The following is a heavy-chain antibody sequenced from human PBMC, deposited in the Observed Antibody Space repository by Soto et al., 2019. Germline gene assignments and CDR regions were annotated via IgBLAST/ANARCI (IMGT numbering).Heavy chain of an antibody. CDR1: GFPFSGSV. V-gene: IGHV3-30*14. Sequence: GGSLRLSCAASGFPFSGSVVHWVRQAPGKGLECVAVISNDGSYEFYGGSVEGRFTVSRDNSKNTFFLHMSSLRHEDTAVYYCARAPMMYGDKSLFFYSGLDVWGQGTTVTVSS. CDR2: ISNDGSYE. J-gene: IGHJ6*02. D-gene: IGHD4-17*01. CDR3: ARAPMMYGDKSLFFYSGLDV.